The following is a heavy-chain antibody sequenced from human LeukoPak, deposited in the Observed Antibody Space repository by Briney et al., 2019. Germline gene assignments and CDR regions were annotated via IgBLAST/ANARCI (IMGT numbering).Heavy chain of an antibody. V-gene: IGHV1-2*02. CDR2: INPDSGGT. CDR3: ARAGYNSSWYYLDY. D-gene: IGHD6-13*01. J-gene: IGHJ4*02. CDR1: GYTFTGYY. Sequence: GASVKVSCKASGYTFTGYYMHWVRQAPGQGLEWMGWINPDSGGTNYAQKFQGRVTMTRDTSISTAYMELSRLRSDDTAVYCCARAGYNSSWYYLDYWGQGALVTVSS.